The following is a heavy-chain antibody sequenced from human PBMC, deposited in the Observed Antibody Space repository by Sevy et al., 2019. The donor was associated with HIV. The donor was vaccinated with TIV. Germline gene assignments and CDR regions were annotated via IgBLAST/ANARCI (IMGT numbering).Heavy chain of an antibody. V-gene: IGHV3-23*01. D-gene: IGHD2-2*01. Sequence: GGSLRLSCAASGFTFSNYAMSWVRQAPGKGLEWVSSISRSGGSIHYADSVKGRFTISRDNSKNTLYLQMNNLRAEETAVYYCAKVDVVVPVADYGLDVWGQGTTVTVSS. J-gene: IGHJ6*02. CDR3: AKVDVVVPVADYGLDV. CDR1: GFTFSNYA. CDR2: ISRSGGSI.